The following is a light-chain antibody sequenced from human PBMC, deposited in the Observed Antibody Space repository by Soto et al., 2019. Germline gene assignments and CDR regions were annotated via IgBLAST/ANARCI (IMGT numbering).Light chain of an antibody. CDR3: AAWDDSLNGYV. CDR2: NNN. Sequence: QSALTRPLSAYGTPGRRVTISCSGGSSNIGTNAVNWYQQLPGTAPKLLIYNNNQRPSGVPDRFSGSKSGTSASLAISGLQSEDEAAYYCAAWDDSLNGYVVGPGTKVTVL. V-gene: IGLV1-44*01. J-gene: IGLJ1*01. CDR1: SSNIGTNA.